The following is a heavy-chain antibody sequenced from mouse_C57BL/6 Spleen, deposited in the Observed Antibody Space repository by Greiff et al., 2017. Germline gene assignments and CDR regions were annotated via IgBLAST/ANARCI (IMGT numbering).Heavy chain of an antibody. Sequence: VQLQQSGAELVRPGASVTLSCKASGYTFTDYEMHWVKQTPVHGLEWIGAIDPETGGTAYNQKFKGKAILTADKSSSTAYMGLRSLKSEDSAVYYCTRPGSSHYYAMDYWGQGTSVTVSS. CDR2: IDPETGGT. J-gene: IGHJ4*01. CDR1: GYTFTDYE. CDR3: TRPGSSHYYAMDY. D-gene: IGHD1-1*01. V-gene: IGHV1-15*01.